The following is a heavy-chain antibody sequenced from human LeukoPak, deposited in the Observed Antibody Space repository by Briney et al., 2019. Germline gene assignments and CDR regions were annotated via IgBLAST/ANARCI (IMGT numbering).Heavy chain of an antibody. V-gene: IGHV1-18*01. CDR1: GYTFTSYG. CDR2: ISAYNGNT. Sequence: ASVKVSCKASGYTFTSYGISWVRQAPGQGLEWMGWISAYNGNTNYAQKLQGRVTMTTDTSTSTAYMELRGLRSDDTAVYYCARGGMTTHYYYGMDVWGQGTTVTVSS. CDR3: ARGGMTTHYYYGMDV. D-gene: IGHD4-11*01. J-gene: IGHJ6*02.